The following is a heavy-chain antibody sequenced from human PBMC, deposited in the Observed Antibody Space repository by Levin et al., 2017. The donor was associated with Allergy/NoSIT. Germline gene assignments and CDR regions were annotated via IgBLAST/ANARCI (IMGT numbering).Heavy chain of an antibody. D-gene: IGHD4-11*01. CDR3: ARERLTTRGARRMMGYFQH. Sequence: SETLSLTCAVYGGSFSGYYWSWIRQPPGKGLEWIGEINHSGSTNYNPSLKSRVTISVDTSKNQFSLKLSSVTAADTAVYYCARERLTTRGARRMMGYFQHWGQGTLVTVSS. J-gene: IGHJ1*01. CDR2: INHSGST. CDR1: GGSFSGYY. V-gene: IGHV4-34*01.